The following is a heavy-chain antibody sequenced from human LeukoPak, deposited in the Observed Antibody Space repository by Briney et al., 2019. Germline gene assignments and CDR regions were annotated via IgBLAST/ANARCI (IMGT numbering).Heavy chain of an antibody. V-gene: IGHV3-23*01. D-gene: IGHD3-22*01. J-gene: IGHJ4*02. Sequence: GGSLRLSCAASGFTFSSYAMSWVRQAPGKGLEWVSDISGSGGSTYYADSVKGRFTISRDNSKNTLYLQMNSLRAEDTAVYYCAKDHYYDSSGPDYWGQGTLVTVSS. CDR2: ISGSGGST. CDR1: GFTFSSYA. CDR3: AKDHYYDSSGPDY.